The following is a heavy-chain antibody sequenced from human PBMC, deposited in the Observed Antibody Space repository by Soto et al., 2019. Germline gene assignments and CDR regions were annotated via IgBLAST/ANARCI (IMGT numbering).Heavy chain of an antibody. CDR1: GDSVSSNSAA. CDR2: TYYRYKWYN. Sequence: SQTLSLTCAISGDSVSSNSAAWNWIRQSPSRGLEWLGRTYYRYKWYNDYAVSVTSRITINPDTSKNQFSLQLNSVTPEDTAVYYCARDEPPFSRQQLETGRFDPWGQGXLVTVSS. D-gene: IGHD6-13*01. CDR3: ARDEPPFSRQQLETGRFDP. J-gene: IGHJ5*02. V-gene: IGHV6-1*01.